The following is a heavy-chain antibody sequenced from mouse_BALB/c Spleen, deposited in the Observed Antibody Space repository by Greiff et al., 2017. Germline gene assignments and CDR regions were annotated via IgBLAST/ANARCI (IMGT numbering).Heavy chain of an antibody. CDR2: INPDSSTI. V-gene: IGHV4-1*02. J-gene: IGHJ4*01. CDR3: ARYSYGYEDYAMDY. Sequence: DVKLVESGGGLVQPGGSLKLSCAASGFAFSRYWMSWVRQAPGKGLEWIGEINPDSSTINYTPSLKDKFIISRDNAKNTLYLQMSKVRSEDTALYYCARYSYGYEDYAMDYWGQGTSVTVSS. CDR1: GFAFSRYW. D-gene: IGHD2-2*01.